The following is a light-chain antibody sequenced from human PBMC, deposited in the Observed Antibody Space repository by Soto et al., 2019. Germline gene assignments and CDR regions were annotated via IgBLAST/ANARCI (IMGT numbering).Light chain of an antibody. J-gene: IGKJ4*01. Sequence: VLSHSPCALSLSPRERATLSCRASQSVSSSYLAWYQQKPGQAPRLLIYGASSRATGIPDRFSGSGSGTDFTLTISRLEPEDFAVYYCQQYGSSRFTFGGGTKVDIK. V-gene: IGKV3-20*01. CDR2: GAS. CDR3: QQYGSSRFT. CDR1: QSVSSSY.